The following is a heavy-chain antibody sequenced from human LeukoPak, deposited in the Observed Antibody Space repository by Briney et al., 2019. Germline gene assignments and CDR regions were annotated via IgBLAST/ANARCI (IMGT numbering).Heavy chain of an antibody. D-gene: IGHD1-26*01. J-gene: IGHJ4*02. Sequence: PSETLSLTCTVAGGSLNPYYWSWIRQPAGGGLEWIGRIYFSGNTHYIPSLQSRVTMSLDTSKNQFSLRLSSVTAADTAVYYCARTSASGATYFDYWGQGTLVTVSS. CDR2: IYFSGNT. CDR3: ARTSASGATYFDY. V-gene: IGHV4-4*07. CDR1: GGSLNPYY.